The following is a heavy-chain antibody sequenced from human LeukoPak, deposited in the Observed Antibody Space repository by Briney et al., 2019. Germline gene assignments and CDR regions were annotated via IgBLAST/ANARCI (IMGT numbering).Heavy chain of an antibody. Sequence: SQTLSLTCTVSGNSISSGDNYGGWIRQPPGKGLEWIGSIYSGSTYYNPSLKSRVTISVDTSKNQFSLKLSSVTAADTAVYYCARGRYYFDYWGQGTLVTVSS. CDR2: IYSGST. J-gene: IGHJ4*02. CDR3: ARGRYYFDY. V-gene: IGHV4-39*07. CDR1: GNSISSGDNY.